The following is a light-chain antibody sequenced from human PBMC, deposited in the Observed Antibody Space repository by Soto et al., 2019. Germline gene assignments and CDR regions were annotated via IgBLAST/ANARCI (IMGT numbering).Light chain of an antibody. Sequence: QSVLIQPASVSGSPGQSITISCTGTSSDIGGYNFVSWYHQHPGKAPKLMIHEVSNRPSGVSDRFSGSKSGNTASLTISGLQAEDEADYYCSSFRSGTTLFGTGTKVTVL. V-gene: IGLV2-14*01. CDR2: EVS. J-gene: IGLJ1*01. CDR1: SSDIGGYNF. CDR3: SSFRSGTTL.